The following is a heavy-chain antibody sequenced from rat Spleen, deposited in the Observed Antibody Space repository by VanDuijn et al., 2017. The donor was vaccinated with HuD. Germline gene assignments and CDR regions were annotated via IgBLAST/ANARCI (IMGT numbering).Heavy chain of an antibody. CDR3: ARDSNGYLNQWFAS. J-gene: IGHJ3*01. D-gene: IGHD2-5*01. V-gene: IGHV2-41*01. CDR2: IWNVGGT. CDR1: GFSLTTYN. Sequence: QVQLKESGPGLVQPSETLSLPCTVAGFSLTTYNVHWIRQPPGKGLEWMGVIWNVGGTRLNPALKSRLSITKDTSKSQVFLKMDSLQTEDTATYYCARDSNGYLNQWFASWGQGTLVTVSS.